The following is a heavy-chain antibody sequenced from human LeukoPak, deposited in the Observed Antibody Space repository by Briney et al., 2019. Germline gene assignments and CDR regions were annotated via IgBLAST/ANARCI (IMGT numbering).Heavy chain of an antibody. CDR2: ISYDGSNK. CDR1: GFTFSSYG. D-gene: IGHD3-22*01. Sequence: QPGRSLRLSCAASGFTFSSYGMHWVRQAPGKGLEWVAVISYDGSNKYYADSVKGRFTISRDNSKNTLYLQMNSLRAEDTAVYYCAKDGMRYYYDSSGYGVFAVWGQGTLVTVSS. V-gene: IGHV3-30*18. J-gene: IGHJ4*02. CDR3: AKDGMRYYYDSSGYGVFAV.